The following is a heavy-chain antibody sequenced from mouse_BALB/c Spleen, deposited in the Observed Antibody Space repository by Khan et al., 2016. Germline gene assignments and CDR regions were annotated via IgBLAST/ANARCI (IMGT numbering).Heavy chain of an antibody. D-gene: IGHD1-1*01. Sequence: EVQLQESGPGLVKPSQSLSLTCTVTDYSISSDYAWNWIRQFPGNKLEWMGYIAYSGSTTYNPSLKSRISITRDTSKNQFFLQLNSVTTEDTATSYCARLDYYAYYFDYWGQGTTLTVSS. CDR3: ARLDYYAYYFDY. J-gene: IGHJ2*01. CDR2: IAYSGST. V-gene: IGHV3-2*02. CDR1: DYSISSDYA.